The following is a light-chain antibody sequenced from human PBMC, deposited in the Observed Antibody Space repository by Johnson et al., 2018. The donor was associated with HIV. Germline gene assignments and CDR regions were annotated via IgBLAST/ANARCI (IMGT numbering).Light chain of an antibody. J-gene: IGLJ1*01. CDR3: GSWDSSRSGDV. CDR2: DNN. CDR1: SSNIGNNY. Sequence: QSVLTQPPSVSAAPGQKVTISCSGSSSNIGNNYVSWYQQIPGTAPKLLIYDNNNLPSGIPDRLTGSKSGTSATLGITGLQTGDEADYYCGSWDSSRSGDVFGTGTRVTVL. V-gene: IGLV1-51*01.